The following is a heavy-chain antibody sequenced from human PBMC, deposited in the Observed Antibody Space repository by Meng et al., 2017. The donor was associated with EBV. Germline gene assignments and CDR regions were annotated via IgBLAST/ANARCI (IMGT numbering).Heavy chain of an antibody. CDR1: GYTFTGYY. V-gene: IGHV1-2*06. CDR3: AKGADLAAAGTFWFDP. D-gene: IGHD6-13*01. Sequence: HVRRGQSGALVKKPGALFKVSRKASGYTFTGYYMHWVRQAPGQGLEWMGRINPNSGGTNYAQKFQGRVTMTRDTSISTAYMELSRLRSDDTAVYYCAKGADLAAAGTFWFDPWGQGTLVTVSS. J-gene: IGHJ5*02. CDR2: INPNSGGT.